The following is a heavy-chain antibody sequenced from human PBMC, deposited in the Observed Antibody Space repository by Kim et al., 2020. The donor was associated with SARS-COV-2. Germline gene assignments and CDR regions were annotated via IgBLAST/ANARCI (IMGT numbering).Heavy chain of an antibody. D-gene: IGHD2-2*01. J-gene: IGHJ6*02. CDR2: IKTKAEGGTL. V-gene: IGHV3-15*01. CDR1: GFTFTNAW. Sequence: GGSLRLSCAASGFTFTNAWMTWVRQAPGKGLEWVGRIKTKAEGGTLDYGAAVKGRFTISRDDSKDTLYLQMNSLETEDTGVYYCSTEQGSTSRYYYGMEAWGQGTTVPVSS. CDR3: STEQGSTSRYYYGMEA.